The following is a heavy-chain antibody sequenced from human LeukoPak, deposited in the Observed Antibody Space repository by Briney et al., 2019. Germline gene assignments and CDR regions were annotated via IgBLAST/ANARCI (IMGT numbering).Heavy chain of an antibody. CDR3: ARGGTTPSPYYYMDV. J-gene: IGHJ6*03. CDR2: IYSGGIT. V-gene: IGHV3-66*01. CDR1: GFTVNDYY. D-gene: IGHD2-15*01. Sequence: GGSLRLSCAASGFTVNDYYMSWVRQAPGKGLEWVSIIYSGGITSYADSVKGRFTISRDNAKNSLFLQMNSLRAEDTAVYYCARGGTTPSPYYYMDVWGKGTTVTVSS.